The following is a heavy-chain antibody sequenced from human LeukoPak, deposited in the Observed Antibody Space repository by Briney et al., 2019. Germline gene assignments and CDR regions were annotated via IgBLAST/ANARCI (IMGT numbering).Heavy chain of an antibody. CDR3: AKLYCSGGSCYYYFDY. D-gene: IGHD2-15*01. J-gene: IGHJ4*02. Sequence: PGRSLRLSCAASGFTFSSYAMSWVRQPPGKGLEWVSAISGSGGSTYYADSVKGRFTISRDNSKNTLYLQMNSLRAEDTAVYYCAKLYCSGGSCYYYFDYWGQGTLVTVSS. V-gene: IGHV3-23*01. CDR2: ISGSGGST. CDR1: GFTFSSYA.